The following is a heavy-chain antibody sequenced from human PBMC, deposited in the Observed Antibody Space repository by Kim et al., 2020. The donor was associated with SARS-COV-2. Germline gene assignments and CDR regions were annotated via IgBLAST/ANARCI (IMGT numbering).Heavy chain of an antibody. D-gene: IGHD3-10*01. CDR1: GGSFSGYY. CDR2: INHSGST. Sequence: SETLSLTCAVYGGSFSGYYWSWIRQPPGKGLEWIGEINHSGSTNYNPSLKSRVTISVDTSKNQFSLKLSSVTAADTAVYYCARNGMGSGSYHKRPFDYWGQGTLVTVSS. V-gene: IGHV4-34*01. J-gene: IGHJ4*02. CDR3: ARNGMGSGSYHKRPFDY.